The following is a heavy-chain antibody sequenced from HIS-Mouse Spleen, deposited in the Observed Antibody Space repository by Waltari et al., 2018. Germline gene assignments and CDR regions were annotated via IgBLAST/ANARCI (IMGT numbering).Heavy chain of an antibody. V-gene: IGHV4-39*07. Sequence: QLQLQESGPGLVKPSETLSLTCTVSGGTISSSSSHWGGTGQPTGKRLEWIGSIDHSGSTYYNPSLKSRVTISVDTSKNQFSLKLSSVTAADTAVYYCARSRRGNYDSSGYNWFDPWGQGTLVTVSS. CDR1: GGTISSSSSH. J-gene: IGHJ5*02. CDR2: IDHSGST. CDR3: ARSRRGNYDSSGYNWFDP. D-gene: IGHD3-22*01.